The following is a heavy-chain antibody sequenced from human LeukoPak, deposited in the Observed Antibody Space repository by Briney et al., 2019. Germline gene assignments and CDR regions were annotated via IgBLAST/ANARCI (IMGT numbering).Heavy chain of an antibody. CDR1: GFTFSSYS. CDR3: ARVGYSGYGLARPYFDY. D-gene: IGHD5-12*01. CDR2: ISSSSSTI. Sequence: PGGSLRLSCAASGFTFSSYSMNWVRQAPGKGLEWVSYISSSSSTIYYADSVKGRFTISRDNAKNSLYLQMNSLRDEDTAVYYCARVGYSGYGLARPYFDYWGQGTLVTVSS. J-gene: IGHJ4*02. V-gene: IGHV3-48*02.